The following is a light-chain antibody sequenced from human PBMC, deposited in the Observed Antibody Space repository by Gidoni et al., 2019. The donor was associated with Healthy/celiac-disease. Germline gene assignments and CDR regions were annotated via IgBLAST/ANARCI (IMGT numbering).Light chain of an antibody. V-gene: IGKV4-1*01. CDR2: WAS. J-gene: IGKJ2*01. Sequence: DIVMTQSPDSLAVSLGERATINCKSSQSVLYSSNNKNYLAWYQQKPGQPPKLLIYWASTRESGVPDRFSGSGSGTDFTLTISSLQAEDVAVYYCQQYYSTPQXXXQGTKLEIK. CDR3: QQYYSTPQX. CDR1: QSVLYSSNNKNY.